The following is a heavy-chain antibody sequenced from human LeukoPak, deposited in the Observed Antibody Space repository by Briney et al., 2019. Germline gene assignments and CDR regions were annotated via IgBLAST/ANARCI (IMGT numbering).Heavy chain of an antibody. D-gene: IGHD6-19*01. Sequence: SVKVSCKASEVTFSSYAISWVRQAPGQGLEWMGGIIPIFGTANYAQKFQGRVTITADESTSTAYMELSSLRSEDTAVYYCARGLPGYSSGWPFDYWGQGTLVTVSS. CDR3: ARGLPGYSSGWPFDY. CDR1: EVTFSSYA. J-gene: IGHJ4*02. V-gene: IGHV1-69*13. CDR2: IIPIFGTA.